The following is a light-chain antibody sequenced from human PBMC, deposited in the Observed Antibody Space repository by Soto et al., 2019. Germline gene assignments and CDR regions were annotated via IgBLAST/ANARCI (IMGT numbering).Light chain of an antibody. V-gene: IGLV1-40*01. CDR1: SSKIGAGYD. Sequence: QSVLTQPPSVSGAPGQRVTISCTGSSSKIGAGYDVHWYQQLPGTAPKLLIYGNSNRPSGVPDRFSGSKSGTSASLAITGLQAEDEADYYCQSYDSSLERVFGTGTKVTVL. CDR2: GNS. J-gene: IGLJ1*01. CDR3: QSYDSSLERV.